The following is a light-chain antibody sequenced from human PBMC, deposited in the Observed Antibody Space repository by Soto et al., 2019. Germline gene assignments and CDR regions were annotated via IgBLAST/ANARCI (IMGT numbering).Light chain of an antibody. CDR1: QGISTW. CDR2: DAS. J-gene: IGKJ3*01. V-gene: IGKV1-5*01. Sequence: DIQMTQSPSTLSASVGDRVTITCRASQGISTWLAWYQQRPGEAPKVLIYDASSLESGVPSRFSGSGSETEFTLTISSLQPDDFATYSCQHYNSYPFTFGPGTKVDIK. CDR3: QHYNSYPFT.